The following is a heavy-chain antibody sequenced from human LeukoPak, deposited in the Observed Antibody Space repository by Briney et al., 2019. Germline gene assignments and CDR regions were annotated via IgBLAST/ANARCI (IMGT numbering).Heavy chain of an antibody. D-gene: IGHD4-23*01. CDR3: AKEGLDYGGNPYYFDF. CDR1: GFTFSSYG. J-gene: IGHJ4*02. CDR2: ISYDGNNK. Sequence: PGGSLRLSCAASGFTFSSYGMHWVRQAPGKGLEWVAVISYDGNNKYYADSVKGRFTISRDNSKNTLYLQMNNLRAEDTAVYYCAKEGLDYGGNPYYFDFWGQGTLVTVSS. V-gene: IGHV3-30*18.